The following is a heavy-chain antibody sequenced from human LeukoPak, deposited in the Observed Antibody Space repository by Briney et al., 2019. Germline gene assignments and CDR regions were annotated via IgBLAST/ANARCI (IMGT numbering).Heavy chain of an antibody. CDR1: GFTFSSYA. D-gene: IGHD2-2*01. CDR3: TTGQLVLVPGSMYYYYGMDV. V-gene: IGHV3-15*01. Sequence: GGSLRLSCAASGFTFSSYAMSWVRQAPGKGLEWVGRIKSKIDGGATDYAAPVKGRFTISRDDSKNTVYLQMNSLKTEDTAVYYCTTGQLVLVPGSMYYYYGMDVWGQGTTVTVSS. J-gene: IGHJ6*02. CDR2: IKSKIDGGAT.